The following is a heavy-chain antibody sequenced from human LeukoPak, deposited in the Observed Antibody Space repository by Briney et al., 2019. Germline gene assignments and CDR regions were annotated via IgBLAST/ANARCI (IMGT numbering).Heavy chain of an antibody. Sequence: GGSLRLSCAASGFTFSSYAMHWVRQAPGKGLEWVAVISYDGSNKYYADSVKGRFTISRDNSKNTLYLQMNSLRAEDTAVYYCVRVRYSSSSHYFDYWGQGTLVTVSS. CDR1: GFTFSSYA. J-gene: IGHJ4*02. CDR3: VRVRYSSSSHYFDY. CDR2: ISYDGSNK. V-gene: IGHV3-30*04. D-gene: IGHD6-6*01.